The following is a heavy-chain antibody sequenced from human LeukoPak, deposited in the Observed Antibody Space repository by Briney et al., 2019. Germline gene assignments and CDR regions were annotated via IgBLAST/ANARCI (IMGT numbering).Heavy chain of an antibody. D-gene: IGHD2-15*01. CDR3: ARYTAVYCSGGSCSNYYYGMDV. Sequence: GGPLSLSFAASGLTFISYGMNWVGRAQAKGLGWVPFLRYDGINKYYADSVKGRFTISRDNSKNTLYLQMNSLRAEDTAVYYCARYTAVYCSGGSCSNYYYGMDVWGQGTTVTVSS. V-gene: IGHV3-30*02. J-gene: IGHJ6*02. CDR1: GLTFISYG. CDR2: LRYDGINK.